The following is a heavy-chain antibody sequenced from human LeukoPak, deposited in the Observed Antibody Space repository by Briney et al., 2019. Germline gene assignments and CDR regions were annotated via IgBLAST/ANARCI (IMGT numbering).Heavy chain of an antibody. CDR3: AKAPVTSCRGAYCYPFDS. D-gene: IGHD2-21*01. J-gene: IGHJ4*02. Sequence: GGSLRLSCAVSGFSLSNYAMSWLRQAPGKGLEWVAATSSSDAGTYHADSVRGRFTISRDNSKNTLYLQMNSLRAEDAAVYFCAKAPVTSCRGAYCYPFDSWGQGTLVTVSS. CDR1: GFSLSNYA. CDR2: TSSSDAGT. V-gene: IGHV3-23*01.